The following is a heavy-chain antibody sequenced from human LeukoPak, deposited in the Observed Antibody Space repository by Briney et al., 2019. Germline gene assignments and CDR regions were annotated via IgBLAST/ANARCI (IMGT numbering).Heavy chain of an antibody. Sequence: ASVKVSCKASGYTFSGYYMHWVRQAPGQGLEWMGWITPNSGGTNYAQKFQGRVTMTRDTSISTAYMELSRLTSDDTAVYYCATQGGRDGYNMDSWGQGTLVTVSS. CDR2: ITPNSGGT. J-gene: IGHJ4*02. CDR1: GYTFSGYY. V-gene: IGHV1-2*02. CDR3: ATQGGRDGYNMDS. D-gene: IGHD5-24*01.